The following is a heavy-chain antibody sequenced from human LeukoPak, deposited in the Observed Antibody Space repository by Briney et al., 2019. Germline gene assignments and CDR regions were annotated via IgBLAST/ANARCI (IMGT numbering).Heavy chain of an antibody. V-gene: IGHV3-30*04. CDR1: GFTFSSYA. D-gene: IGHD6-19*01. J-gene: IGHJ4*02. Sequence: GGSLRLSCAASGFTFSSYAMHWVRQAPGKGLEWVAVISYVGTKSFYADSVKGRFTVSRDNSKNTLFLQMNSLRAEDTAVYYCARAGAVYYFDYWGQGTLVTVSS. CDR3: ARAGAVYYFDY. CDR2: ISYVGTKS.